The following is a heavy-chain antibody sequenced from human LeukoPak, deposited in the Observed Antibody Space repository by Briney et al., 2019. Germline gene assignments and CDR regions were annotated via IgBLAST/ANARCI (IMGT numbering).Heavy chain of an antibody. Sequence: SLRLSCAASGFTFRDYYMTWVRPAPGKGLEWVSHISSSGGTIYSADSVKGRFTISRDNAKNSLYLQMNSLRAEDTAVYYCATLTGHSITIFGVVGNGFDPWGQGTLVTVSS. CDR1: GFTFRDYY. CDR2: ISSSGGTI. V-gene: IGHV3-11*01. CDR3: ATLTGHSITIFGVVGNGFDP. D-gene: IGHD3-3*01. J-gene: IGHJ5*02.